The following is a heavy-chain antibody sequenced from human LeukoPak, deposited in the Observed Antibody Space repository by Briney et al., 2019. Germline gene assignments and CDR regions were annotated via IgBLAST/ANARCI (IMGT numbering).Heavy chain of an antibody. CDR2: INPNSGGT. CDR3: ARPKVRSAIAAYDAFDI. CDR1: GYTFTGYY. V-gene: IGHV1-2*02. Sequence: ASVTVSCKASGYTFTGYYMHWVRQAPGQGLEWMGWINPNSGGTNYAQKFQGRVTMTRDTSISTAYMELSRLRSDDTAVYYCARPKVRSAIAAYDAFDIWGQGTMVTVSS. J-gene: IGHJ3*02. D-gene: IGHD6-13*01.